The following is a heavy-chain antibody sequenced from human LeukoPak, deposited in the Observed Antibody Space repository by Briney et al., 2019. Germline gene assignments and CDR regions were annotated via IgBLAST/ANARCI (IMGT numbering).Heavy chain of an antibody. CDR2: IYYSGTP. J-gene: IGHJ5*02. Sequence: SETLSLTCTVSGGSISTYYWNWIRQPPGKGLEWIGNIYYSGTPTYSPSLKSRVTISVDTSKNLFSLKLTSVTAADTAVYYCARRKDYCSGSSCYRGWFDPWGQGTLVTVSS. CDR1: GGSISTYY. V-gene: IGHV4-59*01. CDR3: ARRKDYCSGSSCYRGWFDP. D-gene: IGHD2-15*01.